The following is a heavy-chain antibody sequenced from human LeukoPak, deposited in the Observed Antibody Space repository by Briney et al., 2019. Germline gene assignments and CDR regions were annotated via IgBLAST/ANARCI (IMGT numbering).Heavy chain of an antibody. CDR2: ISWSGDRM. V-gene: IGHV3-9*01. J-gene: IGHJ4*02. Sequence: GRSLRLSCAASGFTFEDHVMHWVRQAPGKGLEWVSSISWSGDRMGYADAVKGRFTISRDNAKNSLYLQMNSLRAEDTAVYYCARFSLYDNSGYYSWLFDFWGQGTLVTVSS. CDR1: GFTFEDHV. D-gene: IGHD3-22*01. CDR3: ARFSLYDNSGYYSWLFDF.